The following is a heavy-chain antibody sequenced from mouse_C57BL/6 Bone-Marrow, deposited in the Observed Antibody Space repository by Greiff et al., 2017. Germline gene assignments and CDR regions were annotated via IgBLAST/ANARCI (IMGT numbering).Heavy chain of an antibody. CDR3: AHSYYAMDY. D-gene: IGHD1-1*02. J-gene: IGHJ4*01. Sequence: QVQLQQSGAELVRPGTSVKMSCKASGYAFSSSWMNWVKQRPGTGLEWIGRIYPGDGDTTYNRKFKGKATLTADQSSSTAYMQLSSLTSEDSAVCVCAHSYYAMDYWGQGTSVTVSS. V-gene: IGHV1-82*01. CDR2: IYPGDGDT. CDR1: GYAFSSSW.